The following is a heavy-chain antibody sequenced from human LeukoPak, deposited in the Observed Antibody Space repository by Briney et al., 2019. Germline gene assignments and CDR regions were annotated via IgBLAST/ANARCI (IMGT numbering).Heavy chain of an antibody. V-gene: IGHV3-23*01. CDR3: AKCLGTLDPFDN. J-gene: IGHJ4*02. CDR2: ISGSGDAT. Sequence: GGSLRLSCAASGFTFSGQCMSWVRQAPGKGLGWVSSISGSGDATFYADSAKGRFIISRDNSENTLDLQMNSLRAEDTAVYCCAKCLGTLDPFDNWGQGTLVTVSS. CDR1: GFTFSGQC. D-gene: IGHD1-14*01.